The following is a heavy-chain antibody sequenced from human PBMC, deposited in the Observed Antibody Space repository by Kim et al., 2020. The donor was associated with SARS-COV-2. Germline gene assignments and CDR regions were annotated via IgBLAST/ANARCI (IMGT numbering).Heavy chain of an antibody. CDR1: GGSISSYY. D-gene: IGHD3-16*02. CDR3: ARGRGLSYDAFDM. CDR2: IYYSGST. Sequence: SETLSLTCTVSGGSISSYYWSWIRQPPGKGLECIGYIYYSGSTNYNPSLKSRVTISVDTSKKQFSLKLSSVTAADTAVYYCARGRGLSYDAFDMWGQGTMVTVSS. J-gene: IGHJ3*02. V-gene: IGHV4-59*01.